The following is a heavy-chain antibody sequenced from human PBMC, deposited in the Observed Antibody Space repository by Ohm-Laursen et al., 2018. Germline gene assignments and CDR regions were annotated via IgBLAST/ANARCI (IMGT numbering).Heavy chain of an antibody. CDR2: INPNSGDT. J-gene: IGHJ5*02. CDR3: ARALPPDDYDRDFDP. CDR1: GYTFTDYY. Sequence: ASVKVSCKPSGYTFTDYYIHWVRQAPGQGLEWMGWINPNSGDTNYAQKFQGSITMTRDTSITTAYMELSRLRFDDTATYYCARALPPDDYDRDFDPWGQGTLVTVFS. V-gene: IGHV1-2*02. D-gene: IGHD3-16*01.